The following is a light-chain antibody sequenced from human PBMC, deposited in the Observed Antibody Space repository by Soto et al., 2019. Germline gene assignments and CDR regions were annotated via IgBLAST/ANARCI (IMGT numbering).Light chain of an antibody. V-gene: IGKV2-28*01. J-gene: IGKJ2*01. Sequence: DIVMTQSPLSLPVTPGEPASISCRSSQSLLHTHGYKYLDWYLQKPGQSPQLLIYLGSNRASGVSDRFSGSGSGTDFTLKISRVEAEDVGVYYCMQALQTPYTFGQGTKLEIK. CDR2: LGS. CDR3: MQALQTPYT. CDR1: QSLLHTHGYKY.